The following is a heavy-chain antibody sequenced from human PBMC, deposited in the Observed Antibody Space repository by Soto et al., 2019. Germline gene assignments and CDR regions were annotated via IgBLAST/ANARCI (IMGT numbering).Heavy chain of an antibody. V-gene: IGHV3-21*01. J-gene: IGHJ4*02. D-gene: IGHD6-19*01. Sequence: EVQMVESGGGLVKPGGSLRLPCAASGFIFSGYNMNWVRKAPGKGLARVSFVSSSGSYTNYADSVKGRFTISGDHANSSLYLQLTSLRADGSAVYYSASGSSGWYYFDSWGRGTLVTVPS. CDR2: VSSSGSYT. CDR3: ASGSSGWYYFDS. CDR1: GFIFSGYN.